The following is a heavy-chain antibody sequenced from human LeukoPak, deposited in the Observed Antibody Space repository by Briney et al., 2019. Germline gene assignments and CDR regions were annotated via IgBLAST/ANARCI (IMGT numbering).Heavy chain of an antibody. CDR2: ISSSSNYI. V-gene: IGHV3-21*01. D-gene: IGHD6-19*01. J-gene: IGHJ4*02. CDR3: ARGYSSGWYEVDY. Sequence: GGSLRLSCAASGLPFSSYSMTWVPQAPGKGLEWVSCISSSSNYIYYADSVKGRFTISRDNAKNSLYLQMNSLRAEDTAVYYCARGYSSGWYEVDYWGQGTLVTVSS. CDR1: GLPFSSYS.